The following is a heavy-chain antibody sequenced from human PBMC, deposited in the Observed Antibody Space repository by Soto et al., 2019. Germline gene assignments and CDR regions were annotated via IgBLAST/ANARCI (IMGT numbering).Heavy chain of an antibody. Sequence: QVQLQQWGAGLLKPSETLSLTCAVYGGSFSDFYWTWIRQLPGKGLEWMGEINLSGNTNYNPSLNSRVAISVDTSKNQFSLNLRSVTAADTAVYYCGPRGAVADPRGYWGQGTLVTVSS. CDR2: INLSGNT. D-gene: IGHD6-19*01. V-gene: IGHV4-34*01. CDR3: GPRGAVADPRGY. CDR1: GGSFSDFY. J-gene: IGHJ4*02.